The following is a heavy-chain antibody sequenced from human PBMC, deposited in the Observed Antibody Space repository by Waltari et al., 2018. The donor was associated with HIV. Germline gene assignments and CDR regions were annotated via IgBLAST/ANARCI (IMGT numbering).Heavy chain of an antibody. CDR1: GGSIRSRHW. Sequence: QVQLQESGPGLVQPSGTLSLTCAVPGGSIRSRHWWSWVRQPPGKGLEWVGEMSLSGTTNYNPSLKSRVTVSIDKSQSQFSLKVSSVTAADTAVYYCASRAATGPYWGQGTLVTVSS. CDR2: MSLSGTT. D-gene: IGHD6-13*01. J-gene: IGHJ4*02. CDR3: ASRAATGPY. V-gene: IGHV4-4*02.